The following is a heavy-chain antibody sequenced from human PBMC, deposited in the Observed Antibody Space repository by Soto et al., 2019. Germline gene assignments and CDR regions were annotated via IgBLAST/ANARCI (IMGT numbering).Heavy chain of an antibody. V-gene: IGHV1-69*01. CDR3: ARGLDSSGYYNYYYGMDV. CDR1: GGTFSSYA. Sequence: QVQLVQSGAEVKKPGSSVKVSCKASGGTFSSYAISWVRQAPGQGLEWMGGIIPIFGTANYAQKFQGRVTITADESTSTAYMELSSRRAEDTAVYYCARGLDSSGYYNYYYGMDVWGQGTTVTVSS. CDR2: IIPIFGTA. D-gene: IGHD3-22*01. J-gene: IGHJ6*02.